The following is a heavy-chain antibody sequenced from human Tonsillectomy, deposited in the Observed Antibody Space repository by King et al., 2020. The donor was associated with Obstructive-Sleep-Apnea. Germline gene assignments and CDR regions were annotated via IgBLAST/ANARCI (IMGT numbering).Heavy chain of an antibody. J-gene: IGHJ4*02. D-gene: IGHD3-16*01. V-gene: IGHV4-4*02. CDR3: ARESQGVFDY. CDR1: GGSISSSNW. CDR2: IYHSGRT. Sequence: QLQESGPGLVKPSGTLSLTCAVSGGSISSSNWWSWVRQPPGKGLEWMGEIYHSGRTNYNPSPKSRVTISVNKPKNQVSLKLRSVTAADTAAYYCARESQGVFDYWGQGTLVTVSS.